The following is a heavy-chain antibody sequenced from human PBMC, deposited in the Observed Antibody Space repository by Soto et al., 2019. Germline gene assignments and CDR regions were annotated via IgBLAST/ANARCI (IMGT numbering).Heavy chain of an antibody. CDR1: GGTFSSYA. V-gene: IGHV1-2*04. CDR2: INPNCGGT. J-gene: IGHJ4*02. Sequence: GASVKVSCKASGGTFSSYAISWVRQAPGQGLEWMGWINPNCGGTNYAQKFQGWVTITRDTSISTAYMELSRLRSDDTAVYYCARASPDYPSPFDYWGQGTLVTVSS. CDR3: ARASPDYPSPFDY. D-gene: IGHD4-17*01.